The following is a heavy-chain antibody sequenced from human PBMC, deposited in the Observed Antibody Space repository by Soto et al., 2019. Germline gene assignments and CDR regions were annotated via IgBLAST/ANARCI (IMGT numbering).Heavy chain of an antibody. CDR1: GGTFNSYV. V-gene: IGHV1-69*12. CDR2: IISIFGTP. D-gene: IGHD5-12*01. CDR3: ARDLGSGYDPGDY. J-gene: IGHJ4*02. Sequence: QVQLVQSGAEVKKPGSSVKVSCKASGGTFNSYVFNWVRQATGQGLEWMGGIISIFGTPNYGQKFQGRVTITADESTSTGFMELSSLTSEDTAIYYCARDLGSGYDPGDYWGQGTLVTVSS.